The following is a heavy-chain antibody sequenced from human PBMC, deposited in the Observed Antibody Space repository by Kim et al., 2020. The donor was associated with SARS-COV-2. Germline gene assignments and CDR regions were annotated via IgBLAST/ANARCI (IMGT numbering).Heavy chain of an antibody. J-gene: IGHJ4*02. Sequence: ASVKVSCKASGYTFTSYGISWVRQAPGQGLEWMGWISAYNGNTNYAQKLQGRVTMTTDTSTSTAYMELRSLRSDDTAVYYCARHGVDCSGGSCYSGFGVYWGQGTLVTVSS. CDR3: ARHGVDCSGGSCYSGFGVY. V-gene: IGHV1-18*01. CDR1: GYTFTSYG. CDR2: ISAYNGNT. D-gene: IGHD2-15*01.